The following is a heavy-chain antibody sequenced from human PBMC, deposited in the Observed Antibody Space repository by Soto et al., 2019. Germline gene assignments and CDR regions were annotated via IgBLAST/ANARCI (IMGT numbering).Heavy chain of an antibody. CDR2: IYHSGST. CDR3: AAGGGLPRYY. J-gene: IGHJ4*02. Sequence: QLQLQESGSGLVKPSQTLSLTCAVSGGSISSGGYSWSWIRQPPGKGLEWIGYIYHSGSTYYNPSRKRRVTISVDRSQNQFSLKLSSVTAADTAVYYCAAGGGLPRYYWGQGTLVTVSS. V-gene: IGHV4-30-2*01. CDR1: GGSISSGGYS. D-gene: IGHD5-12*01.